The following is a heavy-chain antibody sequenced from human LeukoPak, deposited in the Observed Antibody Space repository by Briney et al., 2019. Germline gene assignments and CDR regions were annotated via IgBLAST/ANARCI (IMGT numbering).Heavy chain of an antibody. CDR1: GGSISSYY. CDR2: IYYSGST. D-gene: IGHD1-26*01. CDR3: ARPQYSGSYSAFDI. Sequence: PSETLSLTCTVSGGSISSYYWSWLRQPPGKGLEWIGYIYYSGSTNYNPSLKSRVTISVDTSKNQFSLKLSSVTAADTAVYYCARPQYSGSYSAFDIWGQGTMVTVSS. V-gene: IGHV4-59*01. J-gene: IGHJ3*02.